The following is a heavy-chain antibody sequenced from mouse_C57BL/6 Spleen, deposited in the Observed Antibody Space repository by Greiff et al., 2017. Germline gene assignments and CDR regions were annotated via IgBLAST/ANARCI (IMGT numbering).Heavy chain of an antibody. D-gene: IGHD6-1*01. Sequence: VQLQQSGAELVRPGTSVKVSCKASGYAFTNYLIEWVKQRPGQGLEWIGVINPGSGGTNYNEKFKGKATLTADKSSRTAYMQLSSLTSEDSAVFFCARGGASRAMDYWGQGTSVTVSS. V-gene: IGHV1-54*01. CDR3: ARGGASRAMDY. CDR2: INPGSGGT. CDR1: GYAFTNYL. J-gene: IGHJ4*01.